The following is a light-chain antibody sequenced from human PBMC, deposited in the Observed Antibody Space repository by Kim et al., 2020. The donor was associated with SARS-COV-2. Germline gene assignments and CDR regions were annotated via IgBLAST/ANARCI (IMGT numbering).Light chain of an antibody. Sequence: DIQMTQSPSTLSASVGDRVTITCRASQSLGNWLAWYQQKPEKAPNLLIYDASTLQGGVPSRFSGSGSGTDFTLTISGLQPDDFAPYFCQQYISYTWTFGRGTKVDIK. CDR3: QQYISYTWT. CDR1: QSLGNW. V-gene: IGKV1-5*01. CDR2: DAS. J-gene: IGKJ1*01.